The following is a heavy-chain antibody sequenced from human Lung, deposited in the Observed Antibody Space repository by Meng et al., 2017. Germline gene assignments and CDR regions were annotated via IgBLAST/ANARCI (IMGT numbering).Heavy chain of an antibody. CDR2: IAHDGYNK. D-gene: IGHD3-16*01. Sequence: QGQLLESGGGVVQPGRSLRLSCVASGFSFSTYPVHWVRQAPGKGLQWVAIIAHDGYNKDYADSVKGRFTISRDNSKNTLSLEMNDLRVEDTAVYYCTRRGNWGSAFDIWGQGTMVTVSS. V-gene: IGHV3-30*04. CDR1: GFSFSTYP. CDR3: TRRGNWGSAFDI. J-gene: IGHJ3*02.